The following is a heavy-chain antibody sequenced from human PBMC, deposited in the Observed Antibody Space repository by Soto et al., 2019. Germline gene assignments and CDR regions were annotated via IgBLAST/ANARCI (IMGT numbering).Heavy chain of an antibody. J-gene: IGHJ5*02. CDR3: ARDPDYGPAATNCFEP. V-gene: IGHV3-21*01. Sequence: GSLRLSCAASGFTFSSYSMNWVRQAPGKGLEWVSSISSSSSYIYYADSVKGRFTISRDNAKNSLYLQMNSLRAEDTAVYYCARDPDYGPAATNCFEPWGQGTLVTVSS. D-gene: IGHD2-2*01. CDR1: GFTFSSYS. CDR2: ISSSSSYI.